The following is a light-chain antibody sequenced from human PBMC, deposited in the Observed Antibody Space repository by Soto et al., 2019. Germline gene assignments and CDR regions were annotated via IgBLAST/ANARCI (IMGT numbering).Light chain of an antibody. Sequence: QSALTQPASVSGSPGQSITISCTGTSSDVGGYNSVSWYQHHPGKAPKLMIYEVSNRPSGVSNRFSGSKSGNTASLIISGLQAEDEADYYCSSYISSSKVFGGGTQLIVL. CDR3: SSYISSSKV. J-gene: IGLJ2*01. CDR1: SSDVGGYNS. V-gene: IGLV2-14*01. CDR2: EVS.